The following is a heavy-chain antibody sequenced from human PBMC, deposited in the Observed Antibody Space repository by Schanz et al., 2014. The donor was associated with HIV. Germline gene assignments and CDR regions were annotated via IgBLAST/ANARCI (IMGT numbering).Heavy chain of an antibody. V-gene: IGHV3-30*03. CDR1: GFSFSTYG. Sequence: VQLVESGGGLVKPGGSLRLSCAASGFSFSTYGMHWVRQAPGKGLEWVAVISYDGTDKYYADSVKGRFTISRDNSKNTLYLQMNSLTAEDTAVYYCASDGSGSYLTLSLLYYGMDVWGQGTTVTVSS. CDR2: ISYDGTDK. D-gene: IGHD3-10*01. CDR3: ASDGSGSYLTLSLLYYGMDV. J-gene: IGHJ6*02.